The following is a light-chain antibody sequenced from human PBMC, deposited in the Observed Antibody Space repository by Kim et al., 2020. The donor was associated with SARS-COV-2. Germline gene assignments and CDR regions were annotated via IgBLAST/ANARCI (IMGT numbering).Light chain of an antibody. CDR1: QSVRSW. CDR3: QQYNSYWT. V-gene: IGKV1-5*01. J-gene: IGKJ1*01. CDR2: DAS. Sequence: DIEMTQSPSTLSASIGDRVTITCRASQSVRSWLAWYQQKPGKAPKLLIYDASSLEGGVPSRFSGSGSGTEFTLTISSLQPDDSATYYCQQYNSYWTFGQGTKLEI.